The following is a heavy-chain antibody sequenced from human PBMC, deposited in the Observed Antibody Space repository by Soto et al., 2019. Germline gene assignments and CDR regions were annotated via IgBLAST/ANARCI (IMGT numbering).Heavy chain of an antibody. V-gene: IGHV3-23*01. CDR3: AKDVGYSYGYDYFDY. Sequence: PRGSLRLSCAASGFSFSSYAMSWVRQAPGKGLEWVSGISGSGGSTNYADSVKGRFTISRDNSKNTLYLQMNSLRAEDTAVYYCAKDVGYSYGYDYFDYWGQGTLVTVSS. CDR2: ISGSGGST. CDR1: GFSFSSYA. J-gene: IGHJ4*02. D-gene: IGHD5-18*01.